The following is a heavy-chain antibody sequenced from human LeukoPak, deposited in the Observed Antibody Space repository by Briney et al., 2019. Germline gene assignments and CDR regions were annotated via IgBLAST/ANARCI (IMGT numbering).Heavy chain of an antibody. CDR2: ISSSSSTI. J-gene: IGHJ5*02. CDR3: AREGYYYDSSGYYYP. CDR1: GFTFSSYS. V-gene: IGHV3-48*04. D-gene: IGHD3-22*01. Sequence: PGGSLRLSCAASGFTFSSYSMNWVRQAPGKGLDWVSYISSSSSTIYYADSVKGRFTISRDNAKNSLYLQMNSLRAEDTAVYYCAREGYYYDSSGYYYPWGQGTLVTVSS.